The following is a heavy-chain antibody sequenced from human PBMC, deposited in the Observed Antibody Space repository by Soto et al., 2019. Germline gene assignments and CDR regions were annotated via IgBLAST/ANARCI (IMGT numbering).Heavy chain of an antibody. Sequence: GGSLRLSCAASGFTFDDYTMHWVRQAPGKGLEWVSLISWDGGSTYYADSVKGRFTISRDNSKNSLYLQMNSLRTEDTALYYCVKDMGGSYSSDAFDIWGQGTMVTVSS. CDR1: GFTFDDYT. J-gene: IGHJ3*02. CDR2: ISWDGGST. D-gene: IGHD3-10*01. CDR3: VKDMGGSYSSDAFDI. V-gene: IGHV3-43*01.